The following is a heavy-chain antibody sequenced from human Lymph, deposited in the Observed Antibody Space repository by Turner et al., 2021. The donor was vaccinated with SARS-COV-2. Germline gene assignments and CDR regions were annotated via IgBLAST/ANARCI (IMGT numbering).Heavy chain of an antibody. V-gene: IGHV1-24*01. J-gene: IGHJ4*02. D-gene: IGHD1-1*01. Sequence: QVQLVQSGAVVKKPGASVKVSCKVSGYTLSELSIHWVRQAPGKGLEWMGGFDPEDGETIYAKKIQGRVPMTEDTSTDTAYMELSSLRSEDTAVYYCATLKSNWKILTGRYYFDFWGQGTLVTVSS. CDR1: GYTLSELS. CDR2: FDPEDGET. CDR3: ATLKSNWKILTGRYYFDF.